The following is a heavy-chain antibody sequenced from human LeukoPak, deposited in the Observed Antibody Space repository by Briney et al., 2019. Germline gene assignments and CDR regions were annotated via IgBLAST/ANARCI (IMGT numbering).Heavy chain of an antibody. V-gene: IGHV3-74*01. CDR1: GFTFSSYW. Sequence: GGSLRLSCAASGFTFSSYWMHWVRQAPGKGLVWVSRIDTDGSFKSYADSVRGRFTISRDNAKNTLYLQMNSLRAEDTAVYYCARHSLKTEYGSGRIWDYWGQGTLVTVSS. CDR2: IDTDGSFK. CDR3: ARHSLKTEYGSGRIWDY. J-gene: IGHJ4*02. D-gene: IGHD6-19*01.